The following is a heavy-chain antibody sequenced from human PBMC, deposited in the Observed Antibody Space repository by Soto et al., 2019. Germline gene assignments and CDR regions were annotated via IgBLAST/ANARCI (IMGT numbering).Heavy chain of an antibody. V-gene: IGHV1-8*01. Sequence: ASVKVSCKASGYTFVNFDISWVRQAAGQGLEWLGWMNPGSGQTGYASKFQGRVAMTRDASTGTSHLELSSLTSGDTAVYYCARMSSAGTLNWFDPWGQGTLVTVYS. J-gene: IGHJ5*02. D-gene: IGHD6-13*01. CDR1: GYTFVNFD. CDR3: ARMSSAGTLNWFDP. CDR2: MNPGSGQT.